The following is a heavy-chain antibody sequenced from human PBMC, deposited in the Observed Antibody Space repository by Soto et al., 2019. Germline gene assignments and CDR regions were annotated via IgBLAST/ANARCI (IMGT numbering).Heavy chain of an antibody. CDR2: ISSSSSYI. CDR3: XXDPWGPGYCSSTSCLYYFDY. Sequence: EVQLVESGGGLVKPGGSLRLSCAASGFTFSSYSMNWVRQAPGKGLEWVSSISSSSSYIYYADSVKGRFTISRDNAKXXXXXXXXXXXXXXXXXXXXXXDPWGPGYCSSTSCLYYFDYWGQGTLVTVSS. V-gene: IGHV3-21*01. D-gene: IGHD2-2*01. J-gene: IGHJ4*02. CDR1: GFTFSSYS.